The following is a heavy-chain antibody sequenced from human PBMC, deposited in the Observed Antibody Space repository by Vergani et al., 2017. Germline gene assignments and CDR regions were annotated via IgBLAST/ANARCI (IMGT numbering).Heavy chain of an antibody. CDR1: GFTSNSSA. CDR3: AKVCDSNSGPYGGGAFDV. D-gene: IGHD3-22*01. CDR2: INNNGGTT. J-gene: IGHJ3*01. V-gene: IGHV3-23*01. Sequence: QLLESGGGLIQPGGSLRPSCAASGFTSNSSAMTWGRQTPGEGLEWVSGINNNGGTTYYADSVKGRFTISRDNSKHTLYMQMTDLRAEDTASYCCAKVCDSNSGPYGGGAFDVWGHGTMVTVSS.